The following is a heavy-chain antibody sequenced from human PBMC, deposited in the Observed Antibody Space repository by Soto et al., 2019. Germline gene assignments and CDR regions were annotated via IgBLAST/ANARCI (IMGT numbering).Heavy chain of an antibody. CDR3: ENQIHHCGGACYLGPYFGMDA. CDR1: GYTFTGYY. Sequence: QVQLVRSGSEVKEPGASVQVSCKASGYTFTGYYVLWVRQAPGQGPECMGWINPYTDGTNYAQKFQGRVTMPRDKSISTAYMELSKLISDDTDVYYCENQIHHCGGACYLGPYFGMDAWGQGTTVTVSS. J-gene: IGHJ6*02. V-gene: IGHV1-2*02. CDR2: INPYTDGT. D-gene: IGHD2-21*02.